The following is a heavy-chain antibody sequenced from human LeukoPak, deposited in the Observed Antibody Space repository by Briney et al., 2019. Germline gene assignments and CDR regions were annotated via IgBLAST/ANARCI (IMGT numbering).Heavy chain of an antibody. D-gene: IGHD4-23*01. J-gene: IGHJ4*02. V-gene: IGHV3-74*01. Sequence: GGSLRLSCAASGFTFSNYWMHWVRQVPGKGLVWVSRINVDGSVKSYADSVKGRFTISRDNAKNTVSLQMNSLRAEDTAVYYCVRDLILVDTPGDDFDYWGQGALVTASS. CDR2: INVDGSVK. CDR3: VRDLILVDTPGDDFDY. CDR1: GFTFSNYW.